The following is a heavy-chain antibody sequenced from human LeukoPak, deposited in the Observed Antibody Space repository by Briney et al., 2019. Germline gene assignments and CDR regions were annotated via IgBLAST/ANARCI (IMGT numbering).Heavy chain of an antibody. CDR3: ARGDYSSSWYEYNWFDP. Sequence: SETLSLTCTVSGGSISSYYWSWIRQPPGKGLERIGYIYYSGSTNYNPSLKSRVTISVDTSKNQFSLKLSSVTAADTAVYYCARGDYSSSWYEYNWFDPWGQGTLVTVSS. CDR2: IYYSGST. CDR1: GGSISSYY. V-gene: IGHV4-59*08. D-gene: IGHD6-13*01. J-gene: IGHJ5*02.